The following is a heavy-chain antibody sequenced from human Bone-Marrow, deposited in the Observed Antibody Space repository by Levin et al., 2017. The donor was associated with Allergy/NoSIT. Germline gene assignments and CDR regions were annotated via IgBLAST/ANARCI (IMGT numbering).Heavy chain of an antibody. Sequence: PGGSLRLSCAASGFTFSSYAMSWVRQAPGKGLEWVSAISGSGGSTYYADPVKGRFTISRDNSKNTLYLQMNSLRAEDTAVYYCAKRLGATGTTRCGFDYWGQGTLVTVSS. CDR3: AKRLGATGTTRCGFDY. D-gene: IGHD1-7*01. CDR1: GFTFSSYA. J-gene: IGHJ4*02. CDR2: ISGSGGST. V-gene: IGHV3-23*01.